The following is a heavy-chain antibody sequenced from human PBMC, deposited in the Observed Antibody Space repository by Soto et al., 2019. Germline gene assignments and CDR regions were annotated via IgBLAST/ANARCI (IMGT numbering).Heavy chain of an antibody. CDR3: ARGNVVAIDY. J-gene: IGHJ4*02. CDR1: GCSISSGGYS. Sequence: SETLSLPCAVSGCSISSGGYSWSWIRQPPGKGLEWIGYIYHSGSTYYNPSLKSRVTISVDRSKNQFSLKLSSVTAADTAVYYCARGNVVAIDYWGQGTLVTVSS. CDR2: IYHSGST. D-gene: IGHD2-21*01. V-gene: IGHV4-30-2*01.